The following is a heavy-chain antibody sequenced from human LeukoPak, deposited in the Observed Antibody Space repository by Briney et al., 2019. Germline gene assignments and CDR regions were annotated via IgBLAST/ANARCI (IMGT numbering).Heavy chain of an antibody. CDR3: ARPRRRENWFDP. CDR2: INPNSGGT. V-gene: IGHV1-2*02. J-gene: IGHJ5*02. Sequence: ASVKVSCKASGYTFTSYDINWVRQAPGQGLEWMGWINPNSGGTNYAQKFQGRVTMTRDTSISTAYMELSRLRSDDTAVYYCARPRRRENWFDPWGQGTLVTVSS. CDR1: GYTFTSYD.